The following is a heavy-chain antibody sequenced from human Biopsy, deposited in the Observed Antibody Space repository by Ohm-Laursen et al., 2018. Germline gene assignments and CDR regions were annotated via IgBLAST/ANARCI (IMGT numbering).Heavy chain of an antibody. D-gene: IGHD1-26*01. J-gene: IGHJ2*01. V-gene: IGHV4-59*08. CDR2: IYYTGST. CDR3: AKTCPPDRWSYWRYFDL. Sequence: SDTLSLTCTVSGGSISSYYWSWIRQPPGKGLEWIGYIYYTGSTNYNPSLKSRVTISVDTSMNHLSLRLTSVTAADTAVYYCAKTCPPDRWSYWRYFDLWGRGTLVTVSS. CDR1: GGSISSYY.